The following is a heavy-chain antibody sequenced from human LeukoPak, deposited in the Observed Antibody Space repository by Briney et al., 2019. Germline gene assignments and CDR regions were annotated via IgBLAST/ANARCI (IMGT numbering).Heavy chain of an antibody. CDR2: IYYSGST. Sequence: SETLSLTCTVSGGSISSGGYSWSWIRQHPGKGLEWIGYIYYSGSTYYNPSLKSRVTISVDTSKNQFSLKLSSVTAADTAVYYCARGSTGSAFGYWGQGTLVTVSS. D-gene: IGHD1-1*01. V-gene: IGHV4-31*03. CDR3: ARGSTGSAFGY. J-gene: IGHJ4*02. CDR1: GGSISSGGYS.